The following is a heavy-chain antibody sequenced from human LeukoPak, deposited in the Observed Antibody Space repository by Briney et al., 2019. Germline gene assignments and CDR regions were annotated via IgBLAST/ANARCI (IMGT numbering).Heavy chain of an antibody. V-gene: IGHV7-4-1*02. CDR1: GFTFTSYA. CDR2: INTDTGNP. Sequence: ASVKVSCKASGFTFTSYAMNWVRQAPGQGLEWMGWINTDTGNPTYAQGFTGRFVFSLDTSVSTAYLQISSLKAEDTVVYYCARSCGGDCSDGFDIWGQGTMVTVSS. CDR3: ARSCGGDCSDGFDI. D-gene: IGHD2-21*02. J-gene: IGHJ3*02.